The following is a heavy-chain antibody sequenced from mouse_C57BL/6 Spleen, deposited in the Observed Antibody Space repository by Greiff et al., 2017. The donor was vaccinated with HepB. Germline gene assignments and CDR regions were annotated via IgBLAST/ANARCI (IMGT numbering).Heavy chain of an antibody. V-gene: IGHV1-80*01. CDR1: GYAFSSYW. Sequence: QVQLKESGAELVKPGASVKISCKASGYAFSSYWMNWVKQRPGKGLEWIGQIYPGDGDTNYNGKFKGKATLTADKSSSTAYMQLSSLTSEDSAVYFCARGDYEDLGYYAMDYWGQGTSVTVSS. CDR2: IYPGDGDT. D-gene: IGHD2-4*01. CDR3: ARGDYEDLGYYAMDY. J-gene: IGHJ4*01.